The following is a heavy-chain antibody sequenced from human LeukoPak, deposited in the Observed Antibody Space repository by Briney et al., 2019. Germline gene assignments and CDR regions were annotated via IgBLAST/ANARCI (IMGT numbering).Heavy chain of an antibody. J-gene: IGHJ6*03. CDR1: GGTFSSYA. V-gene: IGHV1-69*05. CDR3: ASGNRIAAAGYYYYMDV. Sequence: SVKVSCKASGGTFSSYAISWVRQAPGQGLEWMGGIIPIFGTANYAQKFQGRVTITTDESTSTAYMELGSLRSEDTAVYYCASGNRIAAAGYYYYMDVWGKGTTVTVSS. CDR2: IIPIFGTA. D-gene: IGHD6-13*01.